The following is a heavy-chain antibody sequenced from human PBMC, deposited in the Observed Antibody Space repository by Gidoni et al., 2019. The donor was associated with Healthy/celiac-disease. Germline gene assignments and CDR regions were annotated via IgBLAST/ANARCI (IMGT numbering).Heavy chain of an antibody. V-gene: IGHV3-23*01. Sequence: YAMSWVRQAPGKGLEWVSAISGSGGSTYYADSVKGRFTISRDNSKNTLYLKMNSRRAEDTAVYYCAKCYSSGWPNGFDPWGQGTLVTVSS. CDR3: AKCYSSGWPNGFDP. CDR1: YA. J-gene: IGHJ5*02. D-gene: IGHD6-19*01. CDR2: ISGSGGST.